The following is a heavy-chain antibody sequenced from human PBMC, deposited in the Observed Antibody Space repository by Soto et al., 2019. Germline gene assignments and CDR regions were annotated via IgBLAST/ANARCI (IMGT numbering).Heavy chain of an antibody. V-gene: IGHV1-2*02. CDR2: INPNSGGT. J-gene: IGHJ5*02. CDR3: ARDPIIAAAAKDNWFEH. Sequence: ASVKVSCKASGYTFTGYYMHWVRQAPGQGLEWMGWINPNSGGTNCAQKFQGRVTMTRDTSISTAYMELSRLRSDDTAVYYCARDPIIAAAAKDNWFEHWGQGTLVTVSS. D-gene: IGHD6-13*01. CDR1: GYTFTGYY.